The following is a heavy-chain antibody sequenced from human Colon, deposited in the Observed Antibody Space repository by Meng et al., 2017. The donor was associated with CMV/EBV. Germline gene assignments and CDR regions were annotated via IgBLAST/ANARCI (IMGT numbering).Heavy chain of an antibody. Sequence: VQLQQWGAGLLKPSETLSLTCAVYGGSFSGYYWSWIRQPPGKGLEWIGEINHSGGTNYNPSLKSRVTISVDTSKNQFSLKLSSVTAADTAVYYCARGLYGSGRHQIDYWGQGTLVTVSS. CDR2: INHSGGT. V-gene: IGHV4-34*01. J-gene: IGHJ4*02. CDR3: ARGLYGSGRHQIDY. D-gene: IGHD3-10*01. CDR1: GGSFSGYY.